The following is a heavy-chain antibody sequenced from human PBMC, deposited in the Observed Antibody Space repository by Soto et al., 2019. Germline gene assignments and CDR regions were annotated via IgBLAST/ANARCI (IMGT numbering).Heavy chain of an antibody. Sequence: QVQLVQSGAEVKKPGASVKVSCKASGYTFTSYDINWVRQATGQGLEWMGWMNPNSGNTGYAQKFQGRVTMTKNTAXITGYMERSSLRSEDTAVYYCARFHGAAAGTTDFDYWGQGTLVTVS. J-gene: IGHJ4*02. CDR1: GYTFTSYD. CDR2: MNPNSGNT. V-gene: IGHV1-8*01. CDR3: ARFHGAAAGTTDFDY. D-gene: IGHD6-13*01.